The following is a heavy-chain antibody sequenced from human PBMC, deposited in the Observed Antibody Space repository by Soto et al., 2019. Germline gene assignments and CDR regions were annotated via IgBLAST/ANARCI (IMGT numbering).Heavy chain of an antibody. CDR2: IAPIFGTT. CDR1: GGTFGSDP. J-gene: IGHJ6*02. Sequence: SVKVSCKASGGTFGSDPISWVRQAPGQGLEWMGGIAPIFGTTNFAQKFQGRLTITADEATSTAYMDLSSLRFEDTAVYYCARVNYYGSGRKHNMDVWGQGTTVTVSS. V-gene: IGHV1-69*13. D-gene: IGHD3-10*01. CDR3: ARVNYYGSGRKHNMDV.